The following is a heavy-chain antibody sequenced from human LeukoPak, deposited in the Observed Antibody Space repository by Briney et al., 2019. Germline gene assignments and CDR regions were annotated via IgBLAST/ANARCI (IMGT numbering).Heavy chain of an antibody. CDR3: ARDRSYYGSIGYYSGDYFDY. CDR2: IYYSGST. CDR1: GGSISSGGYY. D-gene: IGHD3-22*01. V-gene: IGHV4-31*03. Sequence: SETLSLTCTVSGGSISSGGYYWSWIRQHPGRGLEWIGYIYYSGSTYYNPSLTSRVTISVDTSKNQFSLKLSSVTAADTAVYYCARDRSYYGSIGYYSGDYFDYWGQGTLVTVSS. J-gene: IGHJ4*02.